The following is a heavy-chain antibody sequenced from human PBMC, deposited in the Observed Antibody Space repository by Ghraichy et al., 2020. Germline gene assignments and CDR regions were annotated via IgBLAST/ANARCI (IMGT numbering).Heavy chain of an antibody. CDR3: ARGVPAASGFDP. Sequence: ASVKVSCKASGYTFTSYDLNWVRQATGQGLEWMGWMNPNRGNTGYAQKFQGRVTMTRNTSISTAYMELSSLRSEDTAVYYCARGVPAASGFDPWGQGTLVTVSS. V-gene: IGHV1-8*01. J-gene: IGHJ5*02. CDR1: GYTFTSYD. D-gene: IGHD2-2*01. CDR2: MNPNRGNT.